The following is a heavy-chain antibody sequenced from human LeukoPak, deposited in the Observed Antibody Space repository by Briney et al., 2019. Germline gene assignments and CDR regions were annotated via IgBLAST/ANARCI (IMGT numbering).Heavy chain of an antibody. Sequence: LGGSLRLSCAASGFTFSDYYMSWIRQAPGKGLEWVSYIGSTIHYADSVKGRFTISRDNAKNSLYLQMNSLRAEDTAVYYCARGRGIVGTTGYYYMDVWGKGTTVTVSS. CDR1: GFTFSDYY. CDR2: IGSTI. CDR3: ARGRGIVGTTGYYYMDV. J-gene: IGHJ6*03. V-gene: IGHV3-11*04. D-gene: IGHD1-26*01.